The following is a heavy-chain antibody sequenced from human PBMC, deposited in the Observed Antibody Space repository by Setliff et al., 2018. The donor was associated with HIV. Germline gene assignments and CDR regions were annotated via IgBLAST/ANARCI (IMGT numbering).Heavy chain of an antibody. CDR2: IYASGST. Sequence: SETLSLTCTVSGGSINSGSYYWNWIRQPAGKGLEWIGHIYASGSTNYNPSLKSRVTMSVDTSKNQFSLKLNSLIAADTAVYFCARDHVFGSRTGFDPWGPGILVTVSS. J-gene: IGHJ5*02. V-gene: IGHV4-61*09. D-gene: IGHD3-10*01. CDR3: ARDHVFGSRTGFDP. CDR1: GGSINSGSYY.